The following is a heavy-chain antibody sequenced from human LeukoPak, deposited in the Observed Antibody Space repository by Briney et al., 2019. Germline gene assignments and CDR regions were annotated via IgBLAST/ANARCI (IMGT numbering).Heavy chain of an antibody. J-gene: IGHJ3*01. D-gene: IGHD2-15*01. Sequence: ASVKVSCKASGYTFTNYGISWVRQAPGQGLEWMGWISAYNGNTNYAQKLQGRVTMTTDTSTSTAYMELRSLRSDDTAVYYCARDLVVVVAATPPGVWGQGTMVAVSS. CDR3: ARDLVVVVAATPPGV. CDR1: GYTFTNYG. V-gene: IGHV1-18*01. CDR2: ISAYNGNT.